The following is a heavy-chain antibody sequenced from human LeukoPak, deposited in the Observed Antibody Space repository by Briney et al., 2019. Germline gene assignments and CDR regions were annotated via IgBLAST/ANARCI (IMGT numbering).Heavy chain of an antibody. D-gene: IGHD3-10*01. Sequence: PGGSLRLSCAASGFTFRNYAMRWVRQAPGKGLEWVSAISGSGDSTYYADSVRGRFTISRDNSKNTLYLPMNSLRAEDTAVYYCARAPGSYYFDYWGQGTLVTVSS. CDR1: GFTFRNYA. J-gene: IGHJ4*02. V-gene: IGHV3-23*01. CDR3: ARAPGSYYFDY. CDR2: ISGSGDST.